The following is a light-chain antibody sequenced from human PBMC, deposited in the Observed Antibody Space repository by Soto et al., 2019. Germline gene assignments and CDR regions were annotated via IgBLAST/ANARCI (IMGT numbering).Light chain of an antibody. J-gene: IGKJ5*01. V-gene: IGKV1-39*01. Sequence: DIHMTQSPSSLSASVGYRFTITCQASQDISNYLNWYQQKPGKAPKLLISAASILQSGVPSRFSGSGSGTDFTLTISNLQPEDFEGYYCQQTYSYPITFGQGTRLEIK. CDR3: QQTYSYPIT. CDR1: QDISNY. CDR2: AAS.